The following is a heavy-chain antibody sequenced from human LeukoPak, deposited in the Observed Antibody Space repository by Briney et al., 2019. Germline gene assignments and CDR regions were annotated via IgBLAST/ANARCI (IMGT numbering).Heavy chain of an antibody. J-gene: IGHJ5*02. CDR3: ARIYCSGGSCYSFDP. Sequence: SVKVSCKASGGTFSSYAISWVRQAPGQGLEWMGRIIPIFGIANYAQKFQGRVTITAGKSTSTAYMELSSLRSEDTAVYYCARIYCSGGSCYSFDPWGQGTLVTVSS. CDR2: IIPIFGIA. D-gene: IGHD2-15*01. CDR1: GGTFSSYA. V-gene: IGHV1-69*04.